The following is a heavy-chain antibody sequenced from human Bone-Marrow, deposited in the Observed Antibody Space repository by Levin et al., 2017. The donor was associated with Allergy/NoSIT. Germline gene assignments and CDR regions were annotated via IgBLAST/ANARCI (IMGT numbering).Heavy chain of an antibody. J-gene: IGHJ6*02. CDR3: AKRYWSGGSCDRGYYYYGLDV. Sequence: GESLKISCAASGFTFSNHALNWVRQAPGKGLEWVSTISGSGGNTYYADSVKGRFTVSRDNSKNTLYLQMNDLRAEDTALYYCAKRYWSGGSCDRGYYYYGLDVWGQGTTVTVSS. CDR2: ISGSGGNT. CDR1: GFTFSNHA. D-gene: IGHD2-15*01. V-gene: IGHV3-23*01.